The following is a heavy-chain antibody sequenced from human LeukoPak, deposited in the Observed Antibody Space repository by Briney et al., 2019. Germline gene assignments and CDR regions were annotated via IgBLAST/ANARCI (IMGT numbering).Heavy chain of an antibody. J-gene: IGHJ4*02. Sequence: GASVKVSCKASGYTFTDYARNWVRQAPGQGLEWMGWINTNTGNPTYAQAFTGRFVFSLDTSVNTAYLHIISLKTEDTAVYYCARDRITVAGSSAYWGQGTLVTVSS. CDR3: ARDRITVAGSSAY. CDR1: GYTFTDYA. D-gene: IGHD6-19*01. CDR2: INTNTGNP. V-gene: IGHV7-4-1*02.